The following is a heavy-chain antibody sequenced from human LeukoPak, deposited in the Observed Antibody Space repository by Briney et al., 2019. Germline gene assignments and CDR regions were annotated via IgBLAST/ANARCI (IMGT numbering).Heavy chain of an antibody. Sequence: VASVKVSCKASGGTFSSYAISWVRQAPGQGLEWMGRIIPILGIANYAQKFQGRVTITADKSTSTAYMELSSLRSEDTAVYYCASARRDVPDAFDIWGHGTMVTVSS. CDR3: ASARRDVPDAFDI. J-gene: IGHJ3*02. D-gene: IGHD3-10*02. V-gene: IGHV1-69*04. CDR1: GGTFSSYA. CDR2: IIPILGIA.